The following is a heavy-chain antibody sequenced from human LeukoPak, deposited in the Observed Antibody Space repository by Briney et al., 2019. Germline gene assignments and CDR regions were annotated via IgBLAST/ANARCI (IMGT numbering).Heavy chain of an antibody. J-gene: IGHJ5*02. CDR1: GGSISSSYF. D-gene: IGHD3-22*01. CDR2: IYYNDNT. Sequence: SETLSLTCTVSGGSISSSYFWGWIRQPPGKGLEWIGSIYYNDNTYYNPSLKSGVTISLDTSKNQFSLKLSSVTAADTAVYYCARDRYYYDSSGTRWFDPWGQGTLVTVSS. CDR3: ARDRYYYDSSGTRWFDP. V-gene: IGHV4-39*07.